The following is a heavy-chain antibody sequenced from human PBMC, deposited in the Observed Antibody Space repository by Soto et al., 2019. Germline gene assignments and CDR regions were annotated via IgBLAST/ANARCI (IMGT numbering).Heavy chain of an antibody. CDR1: GGSISSYY. CDR2: IYYSGST. CDR3: ARVEMATIHFDY. D-gene: IGHD5-12*01. J-gene: IGHJ4*02. V-gene: IGHV4-59*01. Sequence: KPSETLSLTCTVSGGSISSYYWSWIRQPPGKGLEWIGYIYYSGSTNYNPSLKSRVTISVDTSKNQFSLKLSSVTAADTAVYYCARVEMATIHFDYWGQGTMVTVYS.